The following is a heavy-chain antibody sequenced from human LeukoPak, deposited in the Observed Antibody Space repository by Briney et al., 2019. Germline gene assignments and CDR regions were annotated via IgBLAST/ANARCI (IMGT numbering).Heavy chain of an antibody. CDR3: AKGDRNTAMGLYFDY. Sequence: PGGSLRLSCAASGFTFSSYWMSWVRQAPGKGLEWVANIKQDGSEKYYVDSVKGRFTISRDNSKNTLYLQMNSLRAEDTAVYYCAKGDRNTAMGLYFDYWGQGTLVTVSS. V-gene: IGHV3-7*03. CDR1: GFTFSSYW. CDR2: IKQDGSEK. J-gene: IGHJ4*02. D-gene: IGHD5-18*01.